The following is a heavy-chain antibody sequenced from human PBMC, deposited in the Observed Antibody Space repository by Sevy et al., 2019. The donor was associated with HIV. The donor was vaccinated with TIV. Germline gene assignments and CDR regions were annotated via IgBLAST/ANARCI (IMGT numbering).Heavy chain of an antibody. D-gene: IGHD2-2*02. CDR3: VRAIQSEGSF. CDR1: GFGLETYW. Sequence: GGSLRLSCAASGFGLETYWMNWVRQAPGKPLEWVANIKEDDTVKYYVDSVKGRFTIFRDNGRNLVYLVMNNLRVEDTALYYCVRAIQSEGSFWGQGTLVTVSS. J-gene: IGHJ4*02. V-gene: IGHV3-7*04. CDR2: IKEDDTVK.